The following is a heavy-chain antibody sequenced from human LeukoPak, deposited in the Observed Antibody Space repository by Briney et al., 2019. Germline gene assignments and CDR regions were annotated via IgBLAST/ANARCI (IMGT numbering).Heavy chain of an antibody. CDR1: EFTFSSYS. CDR2: INHNGNVN. Sequence: GGSLRLSCAASEFTFSSYSMNWARQAPGKGLEWVASINHNGNVNYYVDSVKGRFTISRDNAKNSLYLQMSNLRAEDTAVYFCARGGGLDVWGQGATVTVSS. D-gene: IGHD3-16*01. CDR3: ARGGGLDV. J-gene: IGHJ6*02. V-gene: IGHV3-7*03.